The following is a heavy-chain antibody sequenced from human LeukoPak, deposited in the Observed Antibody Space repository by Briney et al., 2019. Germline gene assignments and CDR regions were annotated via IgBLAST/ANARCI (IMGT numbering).Heavy chain of an antibody. CDR3: ARITSSTSNWFDP. Sequence: GGSLRLSCAASGFTFSNTWMSWVRQAPGKGLEWVSSISSSSSYIYYADSVKGRFTISRDNAKNSLYLQMNSLRAEDTAVYYCARITSSTSNWFDPWGQGTLVTVSS. CDR1: GFTFSNTW. CDR2: ISSSSSYI. V-gene: IGHV3-21*01. D-gene: IGHD1-1*01. J-gene: IGHJ5*02.